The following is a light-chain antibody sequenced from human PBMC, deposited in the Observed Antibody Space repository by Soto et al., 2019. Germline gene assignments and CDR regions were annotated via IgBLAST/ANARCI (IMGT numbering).Light chain of an antibody. CDR1: NTGSKS. Sequence: SYELTQPPSVSVAPGQTARISCGRNNTGSKSVHWYQQKPGQAPVLVLFDDSDRPSGIPERFSGSNSGNTATLTISRVEAGDEADYFCQVWDSNTDHVVFGGGTKLT. J-gene: IGLJ2*01. V-gene: IGLV3-21*02. CDR2: DDS. CDR3: QVWDSNTDHVV.